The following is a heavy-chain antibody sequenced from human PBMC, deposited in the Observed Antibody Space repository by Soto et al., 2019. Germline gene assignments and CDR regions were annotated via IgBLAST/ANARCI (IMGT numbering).Heavy chain of an antibody. CDR3: AREGGYSGYDFYYFDY. Sequence: QVQLVQSGAEVKKPGSSVKVSCKASGGTFSSYTISWVRQAPGQGLEWMGRIIPILGIANYAPKFQGRVTITSDKATSTAYMELSRLRSEDTAVYYCAREGGYSGYDFYYFDYWGQGTLVTGSS. J-gene: IGHJ4*02. D-gene: IGHD5-12*01. V-gene: IGHV1-69*08. CDR2: IIPILGIA. CDR1: GGTFSSYT.